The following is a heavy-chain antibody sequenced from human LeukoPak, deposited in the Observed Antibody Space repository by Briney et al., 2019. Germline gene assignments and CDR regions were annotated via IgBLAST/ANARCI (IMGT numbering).Heavy chain of an antibody. V-gene: IGHV1-69*01. J-gene: IGHJ4*02. CDR3: ARSSGTYYFTDY. CDR1: GGSFSNYA. CDR2: IVPVFGPA. Sequence: SVTVSCKASGGSFSNYAVTWVRQAPGQGLEWMGGIVPVFGPANYAQKFQGRVTITADESTSTIYVEQRSLTSDDTALYYCARSSGTYYFTDYWGQGTLVTVSS. D-gene: IGHD1-26*01.